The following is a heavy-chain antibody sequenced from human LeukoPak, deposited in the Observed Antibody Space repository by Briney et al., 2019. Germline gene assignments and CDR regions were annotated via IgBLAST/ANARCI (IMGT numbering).Heavy chain of an antibody. Sequence: SETLSLTCTVSGGSISSGDYYWSWIRQPPGKGLEWIGYIYYSGSTYYNPSLKSRVTTSVDTSKNQFSLKLSSVTAADTAVYYCARRDTAMVPTPFDYWGQGTLVTVSS. D-gene: IGHD5-18*01. CDR1: GGSISSGDYY. CDR3: ARRDTAMVPTPFDY. J-gene: IGHJ4*02. V-gene: IGHV4-30-4*08. CDR2: IYYSGST.